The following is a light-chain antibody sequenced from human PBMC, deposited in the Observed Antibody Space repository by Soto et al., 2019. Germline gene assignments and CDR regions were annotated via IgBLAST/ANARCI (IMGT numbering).Light chain of an antibody. CDR2: KTS. CDR3: QHYNSYSP. Sequence: DIQMTQSPSTLSASVGDRVTITCRASQTISNLLAWYQQTPGKAPKLLIYKTSTLESGVPSGFSGSGSGTEFTLTISSLQPDDFATYYCQHYNSYSPFGGGTKVEIK. J-gene: IGKJ4*02. CDR1: QTISNL. V-gene: IGKV1-5*03.